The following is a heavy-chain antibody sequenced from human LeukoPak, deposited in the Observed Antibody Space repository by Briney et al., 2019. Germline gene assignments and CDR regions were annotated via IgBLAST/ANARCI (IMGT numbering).Heavy chain of an antibody. CDR2: IRPRADGGRA. CDR3: TTEGDGFNKGYS. D-gene: IGHD2-21*01. Sequence: PGGSLRLSCTASGFSISNDWMSWVRRAPGKGLEWVGRIRPRADGGRADYVAAVNGRFTLSRDDTENRLYLQMNHLRTEDTAVYYCTTEGDGFNKGYSWGQGTLVTVSS. CDR1: GFSISNDW. J-gene: IGHJ4*02. V-gene: IGHV3-15*01.